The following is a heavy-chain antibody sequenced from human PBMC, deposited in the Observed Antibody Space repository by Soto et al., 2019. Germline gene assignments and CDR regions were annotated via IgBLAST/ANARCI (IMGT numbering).Heavy chain of an antibody. CDR2: IYYSGYT. CDR1: GGSISSGGYY. J-gene: IGHJ4*02. D-gene: IGHD2-15*01. Sequence: PWETLSLTCTVSGGSISSGGYYWSWIRQHPGKGLEWIGFIYYSGYTYYNPSLKSRVSISVDTSKNQFSLKLSSVTAADTAVYYCARVLGYCTGGNCYPDYWGQGTLVTVSS. V-gene: IGHV4-31*02. CDR3: ARVLGYCTGGNCYPDY.